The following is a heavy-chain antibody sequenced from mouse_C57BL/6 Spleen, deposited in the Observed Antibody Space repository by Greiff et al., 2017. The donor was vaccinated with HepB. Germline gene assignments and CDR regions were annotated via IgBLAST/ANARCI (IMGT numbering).Heavy chain of an antibody. D-gene: IGHD2-1*01. CDR3: VRGGGKLKGDY. J-gene: IGHJ2*01. V-gene: IGHV1-50*01. Sequence: QVQLQQSGAELVKPGASVKLSCKASGYTFTSYWMQWVKQRPGQGLEWIGEIDPSDSYTNYNQKFKGKATLTVDTSSRTAYMQLSSLTSEDSVVYNCVRGGGKLKGDYWGQGTTLTVSS. CDR2: IDPSDSYT. CDR1: GYTFTSYW.